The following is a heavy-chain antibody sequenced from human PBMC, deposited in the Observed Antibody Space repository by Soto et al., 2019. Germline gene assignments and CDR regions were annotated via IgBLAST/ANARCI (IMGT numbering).Heavy chain of an antibody. CDR1: GFTFSSYA. J-gene: IGHJ2*01. V-gene: IGHV3-23*01. CDR2: ISGSGGST. CDR3: AKHGIGTTKRLDWYFDL. Sequence: EVQLLESGGGLVQPGGSLRLSCAASGFTFSSYAMSWVRQAPGKGLEWVSAISGSGGSTYYADSVKGRFTISRDNSKHTLYLQMNSLRAEDTAVYYCAKHGIGTTKRLDWYFDLWGRGTLVTVSS. D-gene: IGHD1-7*01.